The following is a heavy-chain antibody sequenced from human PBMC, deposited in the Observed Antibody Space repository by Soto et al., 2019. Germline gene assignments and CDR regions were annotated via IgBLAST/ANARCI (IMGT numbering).Heavy chain of an antibody. CDR1: GGTFSSYA. Sequence: QVQLVQSGAEVKKPGSSVKVSCKASGGTFSSYAISWVRQAPGQGLEWMGGIIPIFGTANYAQKFHGRVTITADKSTSTAYMELSSLRSEDTAVYYCARDVTMIVVGQNWFDPWGQGTLVTVSS. V-gene: IGHV1-69*06. J-gene: IGHJ5*02. D-gene: IGHD3-22*01. CDR2: IIPIFGTA. CDR3: ARDVTMIVVGQNWFDP.